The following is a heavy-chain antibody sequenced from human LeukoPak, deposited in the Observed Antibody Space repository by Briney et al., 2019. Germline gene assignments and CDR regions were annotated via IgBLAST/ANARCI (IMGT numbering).Heavy chain of an antibody. V-gene: IGHV3-23*01. Sequence: GGSLRLSCAASGFTFSSYAMSWIRQVPGKGLEWVSAISGGGGSTYYADSVRGRFTISRDNSKNTLYLQMNSLRAEDTAVYYCAKDFSSPYYYYGMDVWGQGTTVTVSS. CDR1: GFTFSSYA. D-gene: IGHD6-13*01. J-gene: IGHJ6*02. CDR2: ISGGGGST. CDR3: AKDFSSPYYYYGMDV.